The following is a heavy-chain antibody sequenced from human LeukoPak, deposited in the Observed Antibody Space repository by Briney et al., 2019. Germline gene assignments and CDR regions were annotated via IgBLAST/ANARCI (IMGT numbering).Heavy chain of an antibody. CDR2: IYPGDSDT. V-gene: IGHV5-51*01. CDR1: GYSFTSYW. CDR3: AAVPDPSTPYSSGWGSY. D-gene: IGHD6-19*01. Sequence: GESLKISCKGSGYSFTSYWIGWVRQMPGKGLEWMGIIYPGDSDTRYSPSFQGQVTISADKSISTAYLQGSSLKASDTAMYYCAAVPDPSTPYSSGWGSYWGQGTLVTVSS. J-gene: IGHJ4*02.